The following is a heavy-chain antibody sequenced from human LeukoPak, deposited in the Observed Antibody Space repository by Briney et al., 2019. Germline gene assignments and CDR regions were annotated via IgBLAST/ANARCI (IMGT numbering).Heavy chain of an antibody. Sequence: GGSLRLSCAASGFTFSSYAMSWVRQAPGKGLEWVSAISGSGGSTYYADPVKGRFTISRDNSKNTLYLQMNSLRAEDTAVYYCAKERITMIVVVIKAGGSFDYWGQGTLVTVSS. V-gene: IGHV3-23*01. D-gene: IGHD3-22*01. CDR3: AKERITMIVVVIKAGGSFDY. CDR2: ISGSGGST. J-gene: IGHJ4*02. CDR1: GFTFSSYA.